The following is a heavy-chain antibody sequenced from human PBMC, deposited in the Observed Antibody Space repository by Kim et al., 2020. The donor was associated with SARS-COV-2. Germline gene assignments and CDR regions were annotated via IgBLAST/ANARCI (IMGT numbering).Heavy chain of an antibody. CDR1: GGTFSSYA. CDR3: ARGDYYYDSSGYSPIRY. D-gene: IGHD3-22*01. CDR2: IIPILGIA. V-gene: IGHV1-69*04. Sequence: SVKVSCKASGGTFSSYAIIWVRQAPGQGLEWMGRIIPILGIANYAQKFQGRVTITADKSTSTAYMELSSLRSEDTAVYYCARGDYYYDSSGYSPIRYWGQGTLVTVSS. J-gene: IGHJ4*02.